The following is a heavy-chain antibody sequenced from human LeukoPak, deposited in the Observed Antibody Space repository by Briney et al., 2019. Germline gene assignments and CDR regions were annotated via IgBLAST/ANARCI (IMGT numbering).Heavy chain of an antibody. D-gene: IGHD4-23*01. Sequence: SETLSLTCAVYGGPFSGYYWSWIRQPPGKGLEWIGEINHSGSTNYNPSLKSRVTISVDTSKNQFSLKLSSVTAADTAVYYCARIEDYGGNSVNYWGQGTLVTVSS. CDR1: GGPFSGYY. J-gene: IGHJ4*02. CDR2: INHSGST. CDR3: ARIEDYGGNSVNY. V-gene: IGHV4-34*01.